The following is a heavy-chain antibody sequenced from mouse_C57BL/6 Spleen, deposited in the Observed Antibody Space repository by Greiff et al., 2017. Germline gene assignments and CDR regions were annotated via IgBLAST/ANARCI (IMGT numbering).Heavy chain of an antibody. CDR3: TRRPLDAMDY. D-gene: IGHD1-2*01. Sequence: VQLQQSGAELVRPGASVTLSCKASGYTFTDYEMHWVKQTPVHGLEWIGAFDPETGGTAYNQKFKGKAILTADKSSSTAYMELRSLTSEDSAVYYCTRRPLDAMDYWGQGTSVTVSS. CDR2: FDPETGGT. V-gene: IGHV1-15*01. J-gene: IGHJ4*01. CDR1: GYTFTDYE.